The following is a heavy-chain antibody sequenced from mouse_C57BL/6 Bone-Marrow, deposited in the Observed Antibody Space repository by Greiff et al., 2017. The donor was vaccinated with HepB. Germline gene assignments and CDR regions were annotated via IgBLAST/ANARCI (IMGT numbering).Heavy chain of an antibody. CDR2: INPNNGGT. CDR3: AREGVMVTTAWCFDV. Sequence: EVRLQQSGPELVKPGASVKISCKASGYTFTDYYMNWVKQSHGKSLEWIGDINPNNGGTSYNQKFKGKATLTVDKSSSTAYMELRSLTSEDSAVYYCAREGVMVTTAWCFDVWGTGTTVTVSS. D-gene: IGHD2-2*01. J-gene: IGHJ1*03. CDR1: GYTFTDYY. V-gene: IGHV1-26*01.